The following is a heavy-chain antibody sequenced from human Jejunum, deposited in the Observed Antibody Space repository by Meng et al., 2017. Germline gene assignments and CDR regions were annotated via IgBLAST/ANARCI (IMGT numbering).Heavy chain of an antibody. V-gene: IGHV1-2*05. CDR3: AKSYGSANDLDY. CDR2: INPKSGGT. Sequence: ASVKVSCKASGYTFTGYYLHWVRRAPGQGREWMGRINPKSGGTNFAQRFQGRVTMTRDTSVSIAYMELRSLTSDDTGVYYCAKSYGSANDLDYWGQGTLVTVSS. J-gene: IGHJ4*02. CDR1: GYTFTGYY. D-gene: IGHD3-10*01.